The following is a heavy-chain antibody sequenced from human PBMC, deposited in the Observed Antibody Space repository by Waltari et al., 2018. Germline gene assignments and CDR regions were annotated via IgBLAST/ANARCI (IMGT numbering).Heavy chain of an antibody. CDR3: ARHWKKNGYRFDP. Sequence: QLQLQESGPTLVKPSETLSLTCTVSGGSISRSRYYWGWIRQSPGKGLAWIGSMYYSGTTYYNPTLESRVTISGDTSKNQFSLRLSSVTAADTAVYYCARHWKKNGYRFDPWGQGTLVTVSS. D-gene: IGHD5-12*01. V-gene: IGHV4-39*01. CDR1: GGSISRSRYY. CDR2: MYYSGTT. J-gene: IGHJ5*02.